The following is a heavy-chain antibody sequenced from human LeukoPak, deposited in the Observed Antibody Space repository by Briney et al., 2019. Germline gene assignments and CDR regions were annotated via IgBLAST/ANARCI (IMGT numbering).Heavy chain of an antibody. V-gene: IGHV5-51*01. CDR1: GYSFTSYW. D-gene: IGHD5-12*01. J-gene: IGHJ4*02. CDR3: AREIMAMEGGYYFDF. CDR2: IYPGDSDT. Sequence: GESLKISCKGSGYSFTSYWIGWVRQMPGKGLEWMGIIYPGDSDTRYSPSFQGQVTISADKSISTAYLQWSSLKASDTAIYYCAREIMAMEGGYYFDFWGQGTLVTVSS.